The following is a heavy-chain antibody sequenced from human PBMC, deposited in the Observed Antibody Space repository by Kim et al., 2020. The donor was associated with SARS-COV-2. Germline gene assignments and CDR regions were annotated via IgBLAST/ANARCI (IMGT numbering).Heavy chain of an antibody. CDR1: GVPLITYG. V-gene: IGHV3-33*01. J-gene: IGHJ5*02. CDR3: VGDKGAAPFDP. Sequence: GGSLRLSCEASGVPLITYGMHWVRQAPGKGLEWVAVIWHDGSNENYADSVKGRFTISRDNPKNTLYLQMNSLRVEDTAVYYCVGDKGAAPFDPWGQGILVTVSS. CDR2: IWHDGSNE. D-gene: IGHD6-6*01.